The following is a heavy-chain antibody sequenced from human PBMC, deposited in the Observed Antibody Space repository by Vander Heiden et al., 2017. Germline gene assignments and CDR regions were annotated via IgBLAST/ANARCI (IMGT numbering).Heavy chain of an antibody. CDR1: GFTFSSYA. CDR2: ISGSGDST. Sequence: EVQLWESGGGLVQPGGSLRRSCAASGFTFSSYAMSWVRQAPGKGLEWVSAISGSGDSTYYADSVKGRFTISRDNSKNTLYLQMNSLRAEDTAVYYCAKAAILGGYYYYGMDVWGQGTTVTVSS. V-gene: IGHV3-23*01. J-gene: IGHJ6*02. CDR3: AKAAILGGYYYYGMDV.